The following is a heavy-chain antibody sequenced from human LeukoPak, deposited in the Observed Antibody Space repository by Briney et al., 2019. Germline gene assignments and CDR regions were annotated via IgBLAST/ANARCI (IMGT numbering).Heavy chain of an antibody. CDR2: MNPNSGNT. D-gene: IGHD6-13*01. CDR1: GGTFSSYD. CDR3: ARDPFDYSSSSPLGH. Sequence: ASVKVSCKASGGTFSSYDINWVRQATGQGLEWMGRMNPNSGNTGYAQKFQGRVTITRNTSISTAYMELSSLRSEDTAVYYCARDPFDYSSSSPLGHWGQGTLVTVSS. V-gene: IGHV1-8*03. J-gene: IGHJ4*02.